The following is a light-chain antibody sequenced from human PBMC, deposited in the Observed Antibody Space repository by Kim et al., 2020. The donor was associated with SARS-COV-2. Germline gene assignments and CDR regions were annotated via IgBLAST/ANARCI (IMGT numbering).Light chain of an antibody. V-gene: IGLV3-19*01. J-gene: IGLJ3*02. CDR1: SLRSYY. CDR3: NSRDSSGLHRV. Sequence: SSELTQDPAVSVALGQRVRITCQGDSLRSYYANCYQQKPGQAPVLVIYGKDNRPSGVPDRFSGSSSGDTASLTITGAQAEDEADYYCNSRDSSGLHRVFGGGTQLTVL. CDR2: GKD.